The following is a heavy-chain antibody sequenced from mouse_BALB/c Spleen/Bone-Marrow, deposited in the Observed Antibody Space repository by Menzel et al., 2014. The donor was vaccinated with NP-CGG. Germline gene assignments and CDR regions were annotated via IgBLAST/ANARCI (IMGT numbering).Heavy chain of an antibody. CDR1: GYTFTDYY. V-gene: IGHV1-26*01. D-gene: IGHD2-3*01. Sequence: VQLQQSGPELVKPGASVKMSCRASGYTFTDYYMKWVKQSHEKSLERIGDINPNNGDTFYNQKFKGKATLTVDKSSSTAYTQLNSLTSEDSAVYYCTRSTGYYVGTWFAYWGQGTLVTVSA. J-gene: IGHJ3*01. CDR3: TRSTGYYVGTWFAY. CDR2: INPNNGDT.